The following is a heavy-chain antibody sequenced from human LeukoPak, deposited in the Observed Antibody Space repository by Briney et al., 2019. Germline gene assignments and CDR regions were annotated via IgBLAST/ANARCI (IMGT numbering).Heavy chain of an antibody. J-gene: IGHJ6*03. V-gene: IGHV1-8*01. Sequence: ASVKVSCXASGYTFTSYDINWVRQANGQGLEWMGWMNPNSGNTGYAQKFQGRVTMTRNTSISTAYMELSSLRSEDTAVYYCARDRTGTTSYYYMDVWGKGTTVTVS. D-gene: IGHD1-7*01. CDR3: ARDRTGTTSYYYMDV. CDR2: MNPNSGNT. CDR1: GYTFTSYD.